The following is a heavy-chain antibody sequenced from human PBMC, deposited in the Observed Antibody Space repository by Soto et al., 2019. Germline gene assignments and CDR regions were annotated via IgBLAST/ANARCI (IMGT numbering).Heavy chain of an antibody. D-gene: IGHD2-15*01. CDR2: ISSSSSST. V-gene: IGHV3-64*04. CDR3: VRPLGGSGGSCYY. CDR1: GFTFSSYA. Sequence: GGCLRLSCSAAGFTFSSYAMHWVRQAPGKGLEYVSYISSSSSSTYYADSVKGRITISRDNAKNSLYLQMNSLRAEDTAVYSCVRPLGGSGGSCYYWGQGTLVTVSS. J-gene: IGHJ4*02.